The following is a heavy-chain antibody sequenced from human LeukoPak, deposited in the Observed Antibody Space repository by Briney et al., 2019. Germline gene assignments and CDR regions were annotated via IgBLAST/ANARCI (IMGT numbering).Heavy chain of an antibody. CDR3: ARGSYYYDSSGKGHY. CDR2: IIPILGIA. Sequence: SVKVSCKASGGTFSSYAISWVRQAPGQGLEWMGRIIPILGIANYAQKFQGRVTITADKYTSTAYMELSSLRSEDKAVYYCARGSYYYDSSGKGHYWGQGTLVTVSS. D-gene: IGHD3-22*01. J-gene: IGHJ4*02. CDR1: GGTFSSYA. V-gene: IGHV1-69*04.